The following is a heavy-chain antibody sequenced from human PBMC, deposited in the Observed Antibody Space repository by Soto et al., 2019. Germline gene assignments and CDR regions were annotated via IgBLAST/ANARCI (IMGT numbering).Heavy chain of an antibody. J-gene: IGHJ6*02. CDR1: GYTFTGYY. CDR3: ARGMGVAGPHYYYGMDV. CDR2: INPNSGGT. D-gene: IGHD6-19*01. V-gene: IGHV1-2*04. Sequence: QVQLVQSGAEVKKPGASVKVSCKASGYTFTGYYMHWVRQAPGQGLEWMGWINPNSGGTNYAQKFQGWVTMTRDTSISTAYMELRRLRSDDTAVYYCARGMGVAGPHYYYGMDVWGQGTTVTVSS.